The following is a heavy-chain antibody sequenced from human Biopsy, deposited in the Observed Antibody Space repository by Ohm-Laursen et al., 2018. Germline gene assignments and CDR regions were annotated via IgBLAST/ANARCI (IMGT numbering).Heavy chain of an antibody. CDR3: TRGGYYYDSLAYYYWFDP. CDR2: INAKTGDT. D-gene: IGHD3-22*01. J-gene: IGHJ5*02. CDR1: GYTFTGYH. V-gene: IGHV1-2*02. Sequence: ASVKVSCKTSGYTFTGYHVHWVRQAPGQGLEWMGWINAKTGDTNYAQKFQGRVTMTRDTSISTAYVDPSSLRSDDTAVYYCTRGGYYYDSLAYYYWFDPWGQGTLVTVSS.